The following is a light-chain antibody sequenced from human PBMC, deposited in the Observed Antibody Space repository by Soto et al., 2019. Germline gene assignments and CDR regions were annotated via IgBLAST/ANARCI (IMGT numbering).Light chain of an antibody. V-gene: IGLV2-14*03. CDR2: DDS. J-gene: IGLJ2*01. Sequence: QSALTPPASVSGSPGQSITISCTGTSSDVRDYNFVSWYQQRPGKAPRLIISDDSDRPSGGSNRFSGSKSGDTASLTISGLQAEDEADYYCSAYPHSSDIVLFGGGTKLPVL. CDR3: SAYPHSSDIVL. CDR1: SSDVRDYNF.